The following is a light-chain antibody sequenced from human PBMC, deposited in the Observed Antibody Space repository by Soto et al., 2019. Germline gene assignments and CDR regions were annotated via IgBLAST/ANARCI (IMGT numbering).Light chain of an antibody. V-gene: IGKV3-11*01. CDR2: DAS. J-gene: IGKJ3*01. Sequence: EIVLTQSPATLSLSPGERATLSCRASRSVSSYLAWYQQKPGQAPRLLIYDASNRATGIPARFSGSGSGTDFSLTISSLEPEDFAVYYCQQRSNWLFTFGPGTRWIS. CDR1: RSVSSY. CDR3: QQRSNWLFT.